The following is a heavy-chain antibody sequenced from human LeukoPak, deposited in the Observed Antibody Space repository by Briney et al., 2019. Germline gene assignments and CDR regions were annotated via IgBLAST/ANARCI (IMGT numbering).Heavy chain of an antibody. CDR1: GFSFSDHY. J-gene: IGHJ3*02. Sequence: PGGSLRLSCAGSGFSFSDHYIDWVRQAPGKGPEWVAHIKENGNEQYYADSVKGRFTISRDNVKQSLCLQMNNLRVEDTAVYYCARGPGDYDASDIWGQGTMVTVSS. CDR3: ARGPGDYDASDI. CDR2: IKENGNEQ. V-gene: IGHV3-7*01. D-gene: IGHD4-11*01.